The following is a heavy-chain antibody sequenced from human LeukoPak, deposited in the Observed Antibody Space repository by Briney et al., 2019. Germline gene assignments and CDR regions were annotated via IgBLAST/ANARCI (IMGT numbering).Heavy chain of an antibody. Sequence: SETLSLTCSVSGVSITSNYWSWIRQPPGKGLEWIGYTHHSGSTYYNPSLKSRVTISVDTSKNQFSLKLSSVTAADTAVYYCARRYSNYFFDYWGQGTLVTVSS. CDR1: GVSITSNY. CDR2: THHSGST. D-gene: IGHD4-11*01. J-gene: IGHJ4*02. CDR3: ARRYSNYFFDY. V-gene: IGHV4-59*08.